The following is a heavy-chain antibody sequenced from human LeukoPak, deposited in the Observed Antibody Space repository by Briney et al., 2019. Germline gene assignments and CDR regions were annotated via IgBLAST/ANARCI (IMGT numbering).Heavy chain of an antibody. CDR2: IRYDGSDK. CDR1: GITFSSYG. V-gene: IGHV3-30*02. J-gene: IGHJ4*02. CDR3: AKDTPTTGYHLDS. D-gene: IGHD1-1*01. Sequence: PGGTLRLSCAASGITFSSYGMSWVRQAPGKGLEWVAFIRYDGSDKSYADSVKGRFTISRDNSENTLYLQINSLRVEDTAVYYCAKDTPTTGYHLDSWGQGTLVTVSS.